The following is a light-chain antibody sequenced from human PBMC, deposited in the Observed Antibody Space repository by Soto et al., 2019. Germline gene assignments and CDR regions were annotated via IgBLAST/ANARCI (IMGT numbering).Light chain of an antibody. CDR1: RSVSSN. Sequence: EIVLTQSPATLSVSPGESATLSCRASRSVSSNLAWYQQKPGQSPRLLIYFASTRATGVPARFSGSGSGKESPLTSSSLQAEDIAVYYCQQFKDWPPPTYGGGTKVEIK. V-gene: IGKV3-15*01. CDR2: FAS. J-gene: IGKJ4*01. CDR3: QQFKDWPPPT.